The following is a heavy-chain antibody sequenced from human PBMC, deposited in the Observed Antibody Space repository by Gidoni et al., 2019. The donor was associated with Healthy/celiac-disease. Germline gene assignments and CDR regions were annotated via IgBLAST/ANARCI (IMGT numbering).Heavy chain of an antibody. D-gene: IGHD2-2*01. J-gene: IGHJ5*02. CDR3: ARVRCSSTSCYFDP. CDR2: ISSSGSTI. Sequence: QVQLVEPGGGLVKPGGSLRRSCSASGFTCSDYDMSWLRQAPGKGLEGFSYISSSGSTIYYADSVKGRFTISRDNAKNSLYLQMNSLRAEDTAVYYCARVRCSSTSCYFDPWGQGTLVTVSS. CDR1: GFTCSDYD. V-gene: IGHV3-11*01.